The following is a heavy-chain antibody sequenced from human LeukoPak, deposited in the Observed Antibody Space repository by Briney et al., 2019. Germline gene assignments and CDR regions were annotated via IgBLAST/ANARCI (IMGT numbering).Heavy chain of an antibody. J-gene: IGHJ3*02. V-gene: IGHV1-18*01. Sequence: ASVKVSCKASGYTFTSYGIGWVRQAPGQGLEWMGWISAYNGNTNYAQKLQGRVTMTTDTSTSTAYMELRSLRSDDTAVYYCARGRYCSSTSCYRRAFDIWGQGTMVTVSS. CDR3: ARGRYCSSTSCYRRAFDI. CDR1: GYTFTSYG. D-gene: IGHD2-2*01. CDR2: ISAYNGNT.